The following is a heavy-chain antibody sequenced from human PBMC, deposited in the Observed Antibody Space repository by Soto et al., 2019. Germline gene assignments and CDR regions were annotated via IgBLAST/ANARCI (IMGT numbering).Heavy chain of an antibody. V-gene: IGHV3-33*01. CDR3: ARDLLMVRGVIPRGGMDV. J-gene: IGHJ6*02. D-gene: IGHD3-10*01. Sequence: QVQLVESGGGVVQPGRSLRLSCAASGFTFSSYGMHWVRQAPGKGLEWVAVIWYDGSNKYYADSVKGRFTISRDNSKNTLYLQMNSLRAEDTAVYYCARDLLMVRGVIPRGGMDVWGQGTTVTVSS. CDR2: IWYDGSNK. CDR1: GFTFSSYG.